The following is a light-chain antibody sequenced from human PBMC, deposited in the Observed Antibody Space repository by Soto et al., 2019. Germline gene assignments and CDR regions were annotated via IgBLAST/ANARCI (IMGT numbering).Light chain of an antibody. Sequence: DIVLTQSPGTLSLSLGERATLSCRASQSVSSSYLAWYQQKPGQAPRLLIYAASSRATGIPDRFSGSGSGTDFTLTISRLEPEDFAVYYCQQYGSSPRRTFGGGTKVDI. V-gene: IGKV3-20*01. CDR3: QQYGSSPRRT. CDR2: AAS. CDR1: QSVSSSY. J-gene: IGKJ4*01.